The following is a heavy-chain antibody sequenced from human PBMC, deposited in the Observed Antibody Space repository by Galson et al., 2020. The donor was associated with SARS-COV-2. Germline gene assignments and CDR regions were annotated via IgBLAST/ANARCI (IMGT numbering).Heavy chain of an antibody. CDR2: IKQDGSEK. D-gene: IGHD3-22*01. J-gene: IGHJ4*02. CDR1: GFTFSSYW. Sequence: GGSLRLSCAASGFTFSSYWMSWVRQAPGKGLEWVANIKQDGSEKYYVDSVKGRFTISRDNAKNSLYLQMNSLRAEDTAVYYFARMARGYYVGSVYYFVEFYFDSWGQETLVTVSS. V-gene: IGHV3-7*01. CDR3: ARMARGYYVGSVYYFVEFYFDS.